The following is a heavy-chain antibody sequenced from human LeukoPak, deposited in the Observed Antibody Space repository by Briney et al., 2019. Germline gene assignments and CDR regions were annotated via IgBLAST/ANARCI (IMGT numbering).Heavy chain of an antibody. CDR3: ARDYGDSHPIDY. CDR1: GFTFSHYS. D-gene: IGHD4-17*01. CDR2: ISYDGSDK. Sequence: PGRSLRLSCAASGFTFSHYSMHWVRQAPGKGLEWVAVISYDGSDKSYADSVKGRFTVSRDNSKNTLYLQMNSLRAEDTAVYYCARDYGDSHPIDYWGQGTLVTVSS. J-gene: IGHJ4*02. V-gene: IGHV3-30-3*01.